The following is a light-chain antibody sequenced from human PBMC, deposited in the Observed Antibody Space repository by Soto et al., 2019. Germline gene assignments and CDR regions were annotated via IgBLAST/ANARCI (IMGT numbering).Light chain of an antibody. V-gene: IGKV3D-15*01. CDR3: QQYNSWPRT. Sequence: EIALTHSLGTLSLSTGERATLSCRVSQSVSGNLAWYQQKPGQAPRLLIYGAVTRATGIPARFSGRGSGTEFTLTISRLQSEDFAVYFCQQYNSWPRTFGQGTKVDI. J-gene: IGKJ1*01. CDR2: GAV. CDR1: QSVSGN.